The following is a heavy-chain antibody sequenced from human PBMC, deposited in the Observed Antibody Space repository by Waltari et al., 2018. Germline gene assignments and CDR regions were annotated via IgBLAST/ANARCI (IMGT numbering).Heavy chain of an antibody. V-gene: IGHV4-34*02. Sequence: QVQLQQWGAGLLKPSETLSLSCAVHGGSFSAYYWNWIRQAPGKGLEWIGEINGRGTTNCNPFLRSRGTIPVDTSGNQVSRTLPTVTATDAGLYLSARSAAIVVRGRYFQCWGQGTLVTVSP. J-gene: IGHJ1*01. D-gene: IGHD2-15*01. CDR2: INGRGTT. CDR1: GGSFSAYY. CDR3: ARSAAIVVRGRYFQC.